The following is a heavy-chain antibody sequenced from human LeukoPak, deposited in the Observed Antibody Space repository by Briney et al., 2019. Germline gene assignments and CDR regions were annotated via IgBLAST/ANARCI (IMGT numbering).Heavy chain of an antibody. D-gene: IGHD3-10*01. CDR2: IYYSGST. J-gene: IGHJ3*02. V-gene: IGHV4-59*01. CDR3: ARGFTYYYGSGSERYAFDI. CDR1: GGSISSYY. Sequence: PSETLSLTCTVSGGSISSYYWSRIRQPPGKGLEWIGYIYYSGSTNYNPSLKGRVTISVDTSKNQFSLKLSSVTAADTALYYCARGFTYYYGSGSERYAFDIWGQGTMVTVSS.